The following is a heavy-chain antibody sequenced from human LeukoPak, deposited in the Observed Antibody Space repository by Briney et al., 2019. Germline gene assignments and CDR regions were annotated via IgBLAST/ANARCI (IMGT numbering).Heavy chain of an antibody. D-gene: IGHD2-15*01. CDR1: GGSISSSSYY. J-gene: IGHJ4*02. Sequence: PSETLSLTCTVSGGSISSSSYYWGWIRQPPGKGLEWIGSIYYSGSTYYNPSLKSRVTISVDTSKNQFSLKLSSVTAADTAVYYCARVAWLVVVDYWGQGTLVTVSS. V-gene: IGHV4-39*07. CDR2: IYYSGST. CDR3: ARVAWLVVVDY.